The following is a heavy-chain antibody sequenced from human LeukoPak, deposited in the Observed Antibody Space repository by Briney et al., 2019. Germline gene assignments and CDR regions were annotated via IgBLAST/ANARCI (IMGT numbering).Heavy chain of an antibody. CDR2: ISLNSGGA. CDR1: GYTFTGYY. D-gene: IGHD2-15*01. CDR3: ARVETYCSGGDCYSRWVDY. J-gene: IGHJ4*02. Sequence: ASVKVSCTASGYTFTGYYMHWVRQAPGQGLEWMGWISLNSGGANYAQKFQGRVTMTRDTSISTAYMELGRLTSDDTAVYYCARVETYCSGGDCYSRWVDYWGQGTLVTVSS. V-gene: IGHV1-2*02.